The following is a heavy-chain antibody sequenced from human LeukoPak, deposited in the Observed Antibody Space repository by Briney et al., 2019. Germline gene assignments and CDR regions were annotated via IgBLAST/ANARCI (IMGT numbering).Heavy chain of an antibody. CDR2: ISSSSSYI. Sequence: GGSLRLSCAASGCTFSSYSMNWVRQAPGKGLEWVSSISSSSSYIYYADSVKGRFTISRDNAKNSLYLQMNSLRAEDTAVYYCARAQRITMVRGVIPYYMDVWGKGTTVTVSS. J-gene: IGHJ6*03. CDR1: GCTFSSYS. D-gene: IGHD3-10*01. CDR3: ARAQRITMVRGVIPYYMDV. V-gene: IGHV3-21*01.